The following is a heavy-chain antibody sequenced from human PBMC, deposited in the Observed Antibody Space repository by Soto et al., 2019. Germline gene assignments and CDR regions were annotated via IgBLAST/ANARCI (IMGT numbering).Heavy chain of an antibody. J-gene: IGHJ5*02. V-gene: IGHV1-69*13. CDR1: GGTFSSYA. D-gene: IGHD6-19*01. Sequence: SVKVSCKASGGTFSSYAISWLRQAPGQGLEWMGGIIPIFGTANYAQKFQGRVTITADESTSTAYMELSSLRSEDTAVYYCARDRGWYLRWFDPWGQGTLVTVSS. CDR3: ARDRGWYLRWFDP. CDR2: IIPIFGTA.